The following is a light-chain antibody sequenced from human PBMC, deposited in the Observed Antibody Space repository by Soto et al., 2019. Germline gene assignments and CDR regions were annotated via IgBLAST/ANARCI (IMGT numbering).Light chain of an antibody. CDR2: GAS. V-gene: IGKV3-20*01. CDR1: QSVSSNF. CDR3: QQYGSSPGT. J-gene: IGKJ1*01. Sequence: EIVLTQSPGTLSFSPGERATLSCRASQSVSSNFLAWYQEKPGQAPRLLIYGASSRATGIPDRFSGSGSGTDFTLTISRLEPEDFAVYYCQQYGSSPGTFGQGTKVDIK.